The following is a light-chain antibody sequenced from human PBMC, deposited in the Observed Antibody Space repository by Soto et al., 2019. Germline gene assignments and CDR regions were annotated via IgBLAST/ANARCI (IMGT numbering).Light chain of an antibody. J-gene: IGLJ1*01. V-gene: IGLV1-44*01. CDR3: AAWDDSLNAFV. CDR1: SSNIGGNT. CDR2: GND. Sequence: QSVLTQPPSASGTPGQRVTISCSGSSSNIGGNTVNWYQQLPGTAPKLLIYGNDQRPSGVPDRFSGSKSGTSASLAFSGLQSEDEADYYCAAWDDSLNAFVFGTGTKLTVL.